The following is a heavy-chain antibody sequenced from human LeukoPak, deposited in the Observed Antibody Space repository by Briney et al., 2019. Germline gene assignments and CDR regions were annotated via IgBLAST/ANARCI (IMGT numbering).Heavy chain of an antibody. J-gene: IGHJ4*02. CDR1: GGSFSGYY. Sequence: SETLSLTCAVYGGSFSGYYWSWIRQPPGKGLEWIGEINHSGSTNYNPSLKSRVTISVDTSKNQFSLKLSSVTAADTAVYYCAREGPDSSGYYYGLDYWGQGTLVTVSS. V-gene: IGHV4-34*01. D-gene: IGHD3-22*01. CDR2: INHSGST. CDR3: AREGPDSSGYYYGLDY.